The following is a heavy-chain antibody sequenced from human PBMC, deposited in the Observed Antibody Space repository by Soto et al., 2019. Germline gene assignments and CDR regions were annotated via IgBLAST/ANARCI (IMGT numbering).Heavy chain of an antibody. CDR3: ARDTPTHYSHGMDV. Sequence: GESLKISCRGSGYTFTNYWINWVRQMPGKGLEWMGRIDPSDSHTSYSPSYQGHVTISVDKSISAAYLQWNSLKASDTAMYYCARDTPTHYSHGMDVWGQGT. CDR2: IDPSDSHT. CDR1: GYTFTNYW. V-gene: IGHV5-10-1*01. J-gene: IGHJ6*02.